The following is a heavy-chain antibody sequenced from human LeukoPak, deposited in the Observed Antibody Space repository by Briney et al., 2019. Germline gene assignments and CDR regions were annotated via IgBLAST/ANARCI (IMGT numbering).Heavy chain of an antibody. CDR1: SGSCSDYY. J-gene: IGHJ5*02. CDR3: AGTRRITMIVVVISPRWFDP. V-gene: IGHV4-34*01. D-gene: IGHD3-22*01. CDR2: INHSEST. Sequence: PSETLSLTCAVYSGSCSDYYWRWIRQPPGKGLEWIGEINHSESTNYSPSLKSRVTISVDTSKNPFSLKLSAVTAADTAVYYCAGTRRITMIVVVISPRWFDPWGQGTLVTVSS.